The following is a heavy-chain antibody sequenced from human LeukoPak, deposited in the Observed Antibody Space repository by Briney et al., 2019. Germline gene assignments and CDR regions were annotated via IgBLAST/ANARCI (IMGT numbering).Heavy chain of an antibody. D-gene: IGHD2-2*03. CDR3: ARDGYCSSTSCYLSAFDI. Sequence: GGSLRLSCAASGFTFSNYYMSWIRQAPGKGLEWVSYISSSGSTIYYADSVKGRFTISRDNAKNSVYLQMNSLRAEDTAVYYCARDGYCSSTSCYLSAFDIWGQGTMVTVSS. V-gene: IGHV3-11*04. J-gene: IGHJ3*02. CDR2: ISSSGSTI. CDR1: GFTFSNYY.